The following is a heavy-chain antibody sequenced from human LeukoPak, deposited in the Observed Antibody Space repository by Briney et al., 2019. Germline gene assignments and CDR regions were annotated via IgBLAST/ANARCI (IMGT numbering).Heavy chain of an antibody. Sequence: SVKVSCKASGGTFSRYAISWVREAPGQGLEWMGRIIPIFSTANYAQKFQGRVTITSDESTSTAYMELSSLRSEDTAVYYCARGPYIVVVPAAIFPWGQGTLVTVSS. V-gene: IGHV1-69*15. D-gene: IGHD2-2*01. J-gene: IGHJ5*02. CDR3: ARGPYIVVVPAAIFP. CDR1: GGTFSRYA. CDR2: IIPIFSTA.